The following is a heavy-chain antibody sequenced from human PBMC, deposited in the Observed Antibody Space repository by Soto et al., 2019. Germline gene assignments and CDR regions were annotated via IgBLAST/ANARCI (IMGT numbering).Heavy chain of an antibody. CDR2: ISGSGDSA. V-gene: IGHV3-23*01. J-gene: IGHJ4*02. Sequence: GGSLRLSCAASGFTFSSNAMSWVRQAPGKGLEWVSGISGSGDSAYYADSVKGRFTVSRDNSKNTLFLQMNSLRAEDAAVYYCAKDLNSGWYREMGYWGQGTLVTVSS. CDR3: AKDLNSGWYREMGY. CDR1: GFTFSSNA. D-gene: IGHD6-19*01.